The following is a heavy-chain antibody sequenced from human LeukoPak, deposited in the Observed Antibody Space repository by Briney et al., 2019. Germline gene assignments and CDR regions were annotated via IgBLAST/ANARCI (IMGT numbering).Heavy chain of an antibody. D-gene: IGHD6-19*01. V-gene: IGHV3-53*01. Sequence: GGSLRLSCAASGFTVSTNYMSWVRQAPGKGLEWVSVIYSGGNTYYSDSVKGRFTISSDNSKNTLFLQMNSLRAEDTAVYYCARGLAVPASYYFVYWGQGTLVTVSS. J-gene: IGHJ4*02. CDR2: IYSGGNT. CDR1: GFTVSTNY. CDR3: ARGLAVPASYYFVY.